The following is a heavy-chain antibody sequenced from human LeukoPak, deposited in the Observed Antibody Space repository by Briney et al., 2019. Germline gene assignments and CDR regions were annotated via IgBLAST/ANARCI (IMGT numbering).Heavy chain of an antibody. CDR3: ARKLRLGGNWFDP. CDR2: IIPISGTT. CDR1: GGTFTSYA. J-gene: IGHJ5*02. V-gene: IGHV1-69*15. Sequence: SVKVSCRTSGGTFTSYAITWVRQAPGQGLEWMGKIIPISGTTNYAQKFQGRVTFTADESTSTAYMELSSLRSEDTALYYCARKLRLGGNWFDPWGQGTLVTVSS. D-gene: IGHD1-26*01.